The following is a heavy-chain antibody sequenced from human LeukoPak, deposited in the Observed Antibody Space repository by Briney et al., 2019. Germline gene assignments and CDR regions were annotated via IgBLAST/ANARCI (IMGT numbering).Heavy chain of an antibody. CDR1: GFTFSSYS. Sequence: GGSLRLSCAASGFTFSSYSMNWVRQAPGKGLEWVSYISSSSTIYYADSVKGRFTISRDNAKNSLYLQMNSQRAEDTAVYYCARGRGKPHYYGSGHLLDYWGQGTLVTVSS. J-gene: IGHJ4*02. CDR3: ARGRGKPHYYGSGHLLDY. V-gene: IGHV3-48*01. CDR2: ISSSSTI. D-gene: IGHD3-10*01.